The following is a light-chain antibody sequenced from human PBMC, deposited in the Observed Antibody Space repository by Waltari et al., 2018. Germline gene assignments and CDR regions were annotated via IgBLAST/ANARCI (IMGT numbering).Light chain of an antibody. CDR1: SSNIGAGYD. Sequence: SSNIGAGYDVHWYQPLPGTASKLPNYGNISRPAGVPDRFSGSKSGTSASLAITGLQAEDEADYYCQSYDSSLSVVVFGGGTKLTVL. J-gene: IGLJ2*01. CDR2: GNI. V-gene: IGLV1-40*01. CDR3: QSYDSSLSVVV.